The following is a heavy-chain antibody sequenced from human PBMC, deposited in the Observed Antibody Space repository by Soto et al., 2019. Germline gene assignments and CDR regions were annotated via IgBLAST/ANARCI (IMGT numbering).Heavy chain of an antibody. Sequence: QVQLVQSGAEVKKPGASVKVSCKASGYTFTSYDINWVRQATGQGLEWMGWMNPNSGNTAYAQKFQGRVTMTRNTSISTAYMELSSLRSEDTAVYYCARERSAAGTGWFDPWGQGTLVTFSS. CDR3: ARERSAAGTGWFDP. CDR1: GYTFTSYD. V-gene: IGHV1-8*01. J-gene: IGHJ5*02. D-gene: IGHD6-13*01. CDR2: MNPNSGNT.